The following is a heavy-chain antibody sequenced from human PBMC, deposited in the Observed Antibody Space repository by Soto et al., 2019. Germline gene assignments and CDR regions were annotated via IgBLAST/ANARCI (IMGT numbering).Heavy chain of an antibody. V-gene: IGHV4-30-4*01. D-gene: IGHD4-17*01. Sequence: QLQLRESGPGLVKPSETLSLTCTVSGGSISGGVGGLYYWSWIRQPPGKGLEWIGYIYDSGSTYYNPSHRSRVTTSVDTSNNQFSLRLSSVTAADTAVYYCAREVIPLTTDWYFDLWGRGTLVTVSS. CDR1: GGSISGGVGGLYY. CDR3: AREVIPLTTDWYFDL. CDR2: IYDSGST. J-gene: IGHJ2*01.